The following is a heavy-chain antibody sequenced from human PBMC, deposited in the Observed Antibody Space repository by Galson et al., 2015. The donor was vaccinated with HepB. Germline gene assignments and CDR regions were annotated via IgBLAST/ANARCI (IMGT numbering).Heavy chain of an antibody. CDR2: ISSSSSTI. CDR1: GFTFSSYS. V-gene: IGHV3-48*01. Sequence: SLRLSCAASGFTFSSYSMSWVRQAPGKGLEWVSYISSSSSTIYYGDSVKGRFSISRDNAKNSLYLQMDSLRAEDTAVYYCARAVCSSTNCYGDSNYFDYWGQGTLVTVSS. J-gene: IGHJ4*02. CDR3: ARAVCSSTNCYGDSNYFDY. D-gene: IGHD2-2*01.